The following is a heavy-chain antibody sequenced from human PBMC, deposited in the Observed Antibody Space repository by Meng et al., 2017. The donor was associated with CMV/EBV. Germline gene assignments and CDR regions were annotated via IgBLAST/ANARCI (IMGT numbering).Heavy chain of an antibody. V-gene: IGHV1-18*01. Sequence: ASVKVSCKASGYTFTSYVICWVRQAPGQGLEWMGWISADNGNTNSAQKLQGRVTMTTDTSTSTAYMELRSLRSDDTAVYYCARDLQLNLRFLEWLPLGGNYYYGMDVWGQGTTVTVSS. J-gene: IGHJ6*02. D-gene: IGHD3-3*01. CDR2: ISADNGNT. CDR1: GYTFTSYV. CDR3: ARDLQLNLRFLEWLPLGGNYYYGMDV.